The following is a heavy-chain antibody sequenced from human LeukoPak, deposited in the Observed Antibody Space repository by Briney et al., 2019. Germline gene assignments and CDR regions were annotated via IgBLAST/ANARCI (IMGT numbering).Heavy chain of an antibody. Sequence: SETLSLTCAVYGGSFSGYYWSWIRQPPGKGLEWIGEINHSGSTNYNPSPKSRVTISVDTSKNQFSLKLSSVTAADTAVYYCVGYYDSSGYYDWGQGTLVTVSS. CDR3: VGYYDSSGYYD. CDR2: INHSGST. V-gene: IGHV4-34*01. D-gene: IGHD3-22*01. CDR1: GGSFSGYY. J-gene: IGHJ4*02.